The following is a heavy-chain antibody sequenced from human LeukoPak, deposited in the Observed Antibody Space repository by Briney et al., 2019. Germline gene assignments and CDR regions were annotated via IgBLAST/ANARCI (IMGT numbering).Heavy chain of an antibody. V-gene: IGHV3-23*01. CDR2: ISGSGDIT. CDR3: AKDMAAAAFDY. J-gene: IGHJ4*02. D-gene: IGHD6-13*01. Sequence: GGSLRLSCAASGFTFSSYAMSWVRQAPGKGLEWVSAISGSGDITYYADSVKGRFTISRDNSKNTLFLQMNSLRAEDTAVYYCAKDMAAAAFDYWGQGTLVTVSS. CDR1: GFTFSSYA.